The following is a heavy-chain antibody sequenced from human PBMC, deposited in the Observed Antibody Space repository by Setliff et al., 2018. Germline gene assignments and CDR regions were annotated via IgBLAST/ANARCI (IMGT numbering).Heavy chain of an antibody. CDR2: IFPAEAEP. D-gene: IGHD2-2*01. V-gene: IGHV5-51*01. Sequence: PGGSLKISWKKSRDSFTNYWIIWVRQVPGKGLGWMGMIFPAEAEPRYNPSFTGQVTMSIDRSITTAYLQWDSLKASDTAIYYCAQKHQRASWAFDPWGRGTLVTVSS. CDR1: RDSFTNYW. J-gene: IGHJ5*02. CDR3: AQKHQRASWAFDP.